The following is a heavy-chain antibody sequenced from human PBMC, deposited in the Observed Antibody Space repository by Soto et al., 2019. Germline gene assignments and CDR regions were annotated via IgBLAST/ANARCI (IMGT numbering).Heavy chain of an antibody. J-gene: IGHJ2*01. V-gene: IGHV4-30-4*01. Sequence: QVQLQESGPGLVKPSQTLSLTCTVSGGSISSGDYYWSWIRQPPGKGLEWIGYIYYSGSTYYNPSLKSLVTISVDTSKNQFSLKLSSVTAADTAVYYCARGSADYGDDAGYFDLWGRGTLVTVSS. CDR3: ARGSADYGDDAGYFDL. D-gene: IGHD4-17*01. CDR2: IYYSGST. CDR1: GGSISSGDYY.